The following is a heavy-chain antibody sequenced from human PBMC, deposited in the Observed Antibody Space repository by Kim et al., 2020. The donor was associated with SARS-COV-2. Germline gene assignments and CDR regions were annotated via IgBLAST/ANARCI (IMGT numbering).Heavy chain of an antibody. D-gene: IGHD3-10*01. V-gene: IGHV3-30*18. CDR1: GFTFSSYG. CDR3: AKASELLWFGELFSYYYYGMDF. J-gene: IGHJ6*02. CDR2: ISYDGSNK. Sequence: GGSLRLSCAASGFTFSSYGMHWVRQAPGKGLEWVAVISYDGSNKYYADSVKGRFTISRDNSKNTLYLQMNSLRAEDTAVYYCAKASELLWFGELFSYYYYGMDFWGQGTTVTVSS.